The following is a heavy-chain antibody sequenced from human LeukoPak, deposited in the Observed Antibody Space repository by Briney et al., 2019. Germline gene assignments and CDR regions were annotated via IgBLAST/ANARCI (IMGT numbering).Heavy chain of an antibody. D-gene: IGHD2-2*01. Sequence: PSETLSLTCTVSGGSISSSSCYWGWIRQPPGQGLEWIGNIYYSGSTYYNPSLTSRVTISVDTSKNQFSLKLSSVTAADTAVYYCARECRRSVVPAAHEDWFDPWGQGTLVTVSS. CDR1: GGSISSSSCY. CDR2: IYYSGST. J-gene: IGHJ5*02. CDR3: ARECRRSVVPAAHEDWFDP. V-gene: IGHV4-39*02.